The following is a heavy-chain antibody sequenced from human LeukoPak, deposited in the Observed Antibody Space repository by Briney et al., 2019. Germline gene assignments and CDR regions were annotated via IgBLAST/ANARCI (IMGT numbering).Heavy chain of an antibody. CDR2: IDPSDSYT. J-gene: IGHJ6*02. Sequence: ESLKISCKGSGYSFTSYWITWVRQMPGKGLEWMGRIDPSDSYTNYSPSFQGHVTISADKSISTAYLQWSSLKASDTAMYYCATVTTIYYYYGMDVWGQGTTITVSS. CDR1: GYSFTSYW. V-gene: IGHV5-10-1*01. D-gene: IGHD4-17*01. CDR3: ATVTTIYYYYGMDV.